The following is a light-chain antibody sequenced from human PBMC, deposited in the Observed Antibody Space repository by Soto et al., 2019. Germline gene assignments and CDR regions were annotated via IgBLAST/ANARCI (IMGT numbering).Light chain of an antibody. J-gene: IGKJ5*01. CDR1: QSVSSY. Sequence: MGLTQSPATLSLYPGERATLSCRASQSVSSYLAWYQQKPGQAPRLLIYDTSNRAAAIPDRFSGSKSGTDFTLTIRGLEPEDAAVYYCQQYGSSPITFGQGTRLEI. CDR2: DTS. V-gene: IGKV3-11*01. CDR3: QQYGSSPIT.